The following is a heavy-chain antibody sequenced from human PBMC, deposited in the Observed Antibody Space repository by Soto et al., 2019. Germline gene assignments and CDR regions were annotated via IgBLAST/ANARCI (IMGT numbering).Heavy chain of an antibody. CDR1: GGSISSSSYY. CDR2: IYYSGST. V-gene: IGHV4-39*01. J-gene: IGHJ4*02. Sequence: SETLSLTCTVSGGSISSSSYYWGWIRQPPGKGLEWIGSIYYSGSTYYNPSLKSRVTISVDTSKKQFSLKLSSVTAADTAVFYCARHGTSLNIVATISPFDYWGQGTLVTVSS. D-gene: IGHD5-12*01. CDR3: ARHGTSLNIVATISPFDY.